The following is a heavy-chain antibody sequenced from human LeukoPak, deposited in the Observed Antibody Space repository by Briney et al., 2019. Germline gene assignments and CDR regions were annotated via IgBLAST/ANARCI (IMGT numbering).Heavy chain of an antibody. CDR1: GGSISSYY. J-gene: IGHJ5*02. D-gene: IGHD2-2*01. Sequence: SETLSLTCTVSGGSISSYYWSWIRQPPGKGLEWIGYIYYSGSTNYNPSLKSRVTISVDTSKNQFSLKLSSVTAADTAVYYCARDRIHCSSTSCPTPYNWFDPWGQGTLVTVSS. CDR3: ARDRIHCSSTSCPTPYNWFDP. CDR2: IYYSGST. V-gene: IGHV4-59*01.